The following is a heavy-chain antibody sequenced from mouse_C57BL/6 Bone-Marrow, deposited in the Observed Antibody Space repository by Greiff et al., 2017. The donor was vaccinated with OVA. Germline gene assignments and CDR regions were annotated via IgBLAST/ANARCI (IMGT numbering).Heavy chain of an antibody. CDR1: GFTFSSYA. Sequence: EVQLQQPGAELVKPGGSLKLSCAASGFTFSSYAMSWVRQTPEKRLEWVATISDGGSYTYYPDNVKGRFTISRDNAKNNLYLQMSHLKSEDTAMYYCARDNFWGQGTTLTVSS. CDR3: ARDNF. CDR2: ISDGGSYT. V-gene: IGHV5-4*01. J-gene: IGHJ2*01.